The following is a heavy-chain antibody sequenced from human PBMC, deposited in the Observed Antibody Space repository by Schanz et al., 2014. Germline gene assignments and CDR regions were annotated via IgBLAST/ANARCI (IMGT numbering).Heavy chain of an antibody. CDR2: ISARGEVS. D-gene: IGHD2-8*01. Sequence: VQLVDSGGGLVKPGGSLRLSCATSGLNFDYYGMTWVRQAPGKGLEWVSVISARGEVSKYSDSVKGRFIVSRDNSRATLFLQMDSLRAADTAFYYCAKWEDIVPEPEPMRGWFDSWGQGILVTVSS. J-gene: IGHJ5*01. V-gene: IGHV3-23*04. CDR1: GLNFDYYG. CDR3: AKWEDIVPEPEPMRGWFDS.